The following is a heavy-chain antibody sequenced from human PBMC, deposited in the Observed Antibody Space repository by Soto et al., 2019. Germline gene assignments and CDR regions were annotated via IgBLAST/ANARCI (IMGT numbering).Heavy chain of an antibody. CDR1: GGSISGYY. J-gene: IGHJ6*02. Sequence: SETLSLTCTVSGGSISGYYWSWIRQAAGKGLEWIGRIYSSRGTNYSPSLKSRVTMSIDTSKRQFYLRLSSVTAADTAVYYCARGAAAGVDYGMDLWGRGATVTVSS. CDR3: ARGAAAGVDYGMDL. CDR2: IYSSRGT. D-gene: IGHD6-13*01. V-gene: IGHV4-4*07.